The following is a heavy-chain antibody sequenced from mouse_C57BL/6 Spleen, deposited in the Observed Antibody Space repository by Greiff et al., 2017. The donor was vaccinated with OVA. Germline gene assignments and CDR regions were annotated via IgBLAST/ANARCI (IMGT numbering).Heavy chain of an antibody. CDR1: GYTFTSYW. J-gene: IGHJ3*01. Sequence: VQLQQPGAELVRPGSSVKLSCKASGYTFTSYWMHWVKQRPIQGLEWIGNIDPSDSETHYNQKFKDKATLTVDKSSSTAYMQLSSLTAEDSAVYYCARDGSSYHSAWFAYWGQGTLVTVSA. CDR2: IDPSDSET. D-gene: IGHD1-1*01. CDR3: ARDGSSYHSAWFAY. V-gene: IGHV1-52*01.